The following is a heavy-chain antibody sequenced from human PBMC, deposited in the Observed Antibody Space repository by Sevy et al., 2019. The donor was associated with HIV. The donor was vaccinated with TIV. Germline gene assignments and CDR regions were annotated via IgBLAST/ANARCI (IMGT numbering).Heavy chain of an antibody. Sequence: GGSLRLSCAASGFTFSHYWMTWVRQAPGKGPEWVANIKGDGSEKYYVDSVRGRFTISRDNAKNSLYLQMNSLRGEDTALYYCARDCSSATCLWGLDVWGQGTTVTVS. CDR3: ARDCSSATCLWGLDV. D-gene: IGHD2-2*01. CDR1: GFTFSHYW. V-gene: IGHV3-7*03. CDR2: IKGDGSEK. J-gene: IGHJ6*02.